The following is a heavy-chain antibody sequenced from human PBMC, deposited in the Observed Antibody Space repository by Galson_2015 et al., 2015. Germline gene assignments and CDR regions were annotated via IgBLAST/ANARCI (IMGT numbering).Heavy chain of an antibody. Sequence: SLRLSCAASGFTFSNNGMTWVRQAPGKGLEWVSIIRGSGGGTYHADHVKGRFTISRDNSKNTVYLQMNSLRAEDTAVYYCATVVDNSYFYMHVWGKGTAVTVSS. J-gene: IGHJ6*03. CDR1: GFTFSNNG. D-gene: IGHD3-16*02. V-gene: IGHV3-23*01. CDR2: IRGSGGGT. CDR3: ATVVDNSYFYMHV.